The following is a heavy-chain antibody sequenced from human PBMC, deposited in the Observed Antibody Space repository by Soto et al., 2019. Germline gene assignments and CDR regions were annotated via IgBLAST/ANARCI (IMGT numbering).Heavy chain of an antibody. CDR2: TYYSGST. D-gene: IGHD3-3*02. J-gene: IGHJ6*03. CDR3: ARGLSFSGYYYYMDV. V-gene: IGHV4-59*12. Sequence: SETLSLTCTVSGGSISSYYWSWIRQPPGKGLEWIGYTYYSGSTNYNPSLKSRVTISVDTSKNQFSLKLSSVTAADTAVYYCARGLSFSGYYYYMDVWGKGTTVTVSS. CDR1: GGSISSYY.